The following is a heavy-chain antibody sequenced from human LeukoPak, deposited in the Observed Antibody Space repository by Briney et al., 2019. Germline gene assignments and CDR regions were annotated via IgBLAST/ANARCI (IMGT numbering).Heavy chain of an antibody. Sequence: GGSLRLSRAASGSTFSDYYMSWIRQAPGKGLEWVSYISSSGSTIYYADSVKGRFTISRDNAKNSLYLQMNSLRAEDTAVYYCARDGDYYYYYMDVWGKGTTVTVSS. J-gene: IGHJ6*03. CDR2: ISSSGSTI. CDR3: ARDGDYYYYYMDV. D-gene: IGHD4-17*01. CDR1: GSTFSDYY. V-gene: IGHV3-11*01.